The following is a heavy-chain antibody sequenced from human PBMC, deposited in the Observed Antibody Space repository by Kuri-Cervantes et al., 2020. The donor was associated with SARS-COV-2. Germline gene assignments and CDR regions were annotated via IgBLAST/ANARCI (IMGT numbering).Heavy chain of an antibody. J-gene: IGHJ4*02. Sequence: GESLKISCAASGFTFSSYAMSWVRQAPGKGLEWVSAISGSGTTIYYADSVKGRFTISRDNAKNSLYLQMNSLRAEDTAVYYCARGRHSGRYFDWLSSFDSWGQGTLVTVSS. D-gene: IGHD3-9*01. CDR3: ARGRHSGRYFDWLSSFDS. V-gene: IGHV3-23*01. CDR2: ISGSGTTI. CDR1: GFTFSSYA.